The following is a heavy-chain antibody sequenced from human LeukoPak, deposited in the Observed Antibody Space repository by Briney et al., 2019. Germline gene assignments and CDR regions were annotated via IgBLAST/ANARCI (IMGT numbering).Heavy chain of an antibody. CDR3: AREGPAAILGRTFDS. CDR2: ISYDGSNK. CDR1: GFTFSSYA. Sequence: GGSLRLSCAASGFTFSSYAMHWVRQAPGKGLEWVAVISYDGSNKYYADSVKGRFAISRDNPKNTLYLQMNNLRPEDTAVYYCAREGPAAILGRTFDSWGQGTLVTVSS. V-gene: IGHV3-30*09. J-gene: IGHJ4*02.